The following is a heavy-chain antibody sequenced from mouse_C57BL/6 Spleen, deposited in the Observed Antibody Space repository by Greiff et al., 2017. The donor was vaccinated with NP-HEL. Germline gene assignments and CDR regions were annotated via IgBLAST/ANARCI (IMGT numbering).Heavy chain of an antibody. V-gene: IGHV1-52*01. D-gene: IGHD4-1*01. CDR3: ASEVTGAVDY. CDR1: GYTFTSYW. CDR2: IDPSDSET. Sequence: QVRLQQPGAELVRPGSSVKLSCKASGYTFTSYWMHWVKQRPIQGLEWIGNIDPSDSETHYNQKFKDKATLTVDKSSSTAYMQLSSLTSEDSAVYYCASEVTGAVDYWGQGTTLTVSS. J-gene: IGHJ2*01.